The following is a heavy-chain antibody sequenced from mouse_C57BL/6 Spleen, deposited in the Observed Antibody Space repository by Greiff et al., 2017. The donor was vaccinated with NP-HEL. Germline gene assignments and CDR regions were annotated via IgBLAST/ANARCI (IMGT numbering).Heavy chain of an antibody. CDR2: INPSTGGT. Sequence: EVQLQQSGPELVKPGASVKISCKASGYSFTGYYMNWVKQSPEKSLEWIGEINPSTGGTTYNQKFKAKATLTVDKSSSTAYMQLKSLTSEDSAVYYCARSPLGQIDYWGQGTTLTVSS. D-gene: IGHD4-1*01. V-gene: IGHV1-42*01. CDR3: ARSPLGQIDY. J-gene: IGHJ2*01. CDR1: GYSFTGYY.